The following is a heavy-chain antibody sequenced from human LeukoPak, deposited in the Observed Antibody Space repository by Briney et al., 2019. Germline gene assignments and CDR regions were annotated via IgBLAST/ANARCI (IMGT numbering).Heavy chain of an antibody. CDR3: ARVGLPHYYYYMDV. V-gene: IGHV7-4-1*02. J-gene: IGHJ6*03. CDR2: INTNTGNP. D-gene: IGHD2-15*01. CDR1: GYTFTSYA. Sequence: LRASVKVSCKASGYTFTSYAMNWVRQAPGQGLEWMGWINTNTGNPTYAQGFTGRFVFSLDTSVSTAYLQISSLKAEDTAVYYCARVGLPHYYYYMDVWGKGTTVTVSS.